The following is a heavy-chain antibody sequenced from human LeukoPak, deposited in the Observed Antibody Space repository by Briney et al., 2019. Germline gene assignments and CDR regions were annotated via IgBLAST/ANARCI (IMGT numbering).Heavy chain of an antibody. D-gene: IGHD6-13*01. V-gene: IGHV2-70*04. CDR2: IDWNDDK. J-gene: IGHJ4*02. Sequence: KESGPALVKPTQTLTLTCTFSGFSLSTSGMCVSWIRQPPGKALEWLARIDWNDDKFYSTSLKTRLTISKDTSKNQVVLTMTNMDPVDTATYFCARETSDYSSSWYGYYFDYWGQGTLVTVSS. CDR1: GFSLSTSGMC. CDR3: ARETSDYSSSWYGYYFDY.